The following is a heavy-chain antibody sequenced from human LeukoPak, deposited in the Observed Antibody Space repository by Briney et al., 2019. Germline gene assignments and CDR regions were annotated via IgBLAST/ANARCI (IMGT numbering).Heavy chain of an antibody. V-gene: IGHV3-30*02. CDR3: AKVSRSYYYDSLGLYYFDY. CDR2: IRYDGSNT. CDR1: GFTFSSYD. J-gene: IGHJ4*02. Sequence: PGGSLRLSCEASGFTFSSYDMHWVRQAPGKGLEWVAFIRYDGSNTYYADSVKGRFTISRDNSKNTLYLQMNSLRAEDTAVYYCAKVSRSYYYDSLGLYYFDYWGQGTLVTVSS. D-gene: IGHD3-22*01.